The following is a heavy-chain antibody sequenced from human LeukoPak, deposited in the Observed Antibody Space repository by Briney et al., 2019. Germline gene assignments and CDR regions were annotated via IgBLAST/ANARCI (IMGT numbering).Heavy chain of an antibody. CDR1: DDSFSSHY. V-gene: IGHV4-59*11. D-gene: IGHD4-17*01. CDR3: ARDLVTVTKGFDI. Sequence: SETLSLTCAVSDDSFSSHYWTWIRHPPGKGLEWIGYISDIGSTNYNPSLKSRVTISIDTTTNQFSLKLSSVTAAATAVYYCARDLVTVTKGFDIWGEGTMVSVSS. CDR2: ISDIGST. J-gene: IGHJ3*02.